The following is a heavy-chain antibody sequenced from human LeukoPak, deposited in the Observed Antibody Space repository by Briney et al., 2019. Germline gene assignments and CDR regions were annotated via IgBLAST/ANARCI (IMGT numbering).Heavy chain of an antibody. CDR1: GFTFSSYG. V-gene: IGHV3-30*03. CDR2: ISYDGSNK. Sequence: QPGRSLRLSCAASGFTFSSYGMHWVRQAPGKGLEWVAVISYDGSNKYYADSVKGRFTISRDNSKNTLYLQMNSLRAEDTAVYYCARDALTTHYGMDVWGQGTTVTVSS. D-gene: IGHD4-11*01. J-gene: IGHJ6*02. CDR3: ARDALTTHYGMDV.